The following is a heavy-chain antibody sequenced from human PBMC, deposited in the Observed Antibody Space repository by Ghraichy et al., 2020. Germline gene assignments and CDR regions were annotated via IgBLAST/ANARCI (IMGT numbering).Heavy chain of an antibody. CDR1: GGSFSGYY. V-gene: IGHV4-34*01. CDR3: ASGVLRFLEWQNDC. J-gene: IGHJ4*02. Sequence: SETLSLTCAFYGGSFSGYYWSWIRQPPGKGLEWIGEINQSGRTNSNPSLKSRVTMSVDTSKNQFSLKLSSVTAADTAVYYCASGVLRFLEWQNDCWGQGTLVTVSS. CDR2: INQSGRT. D-gene: IGHD3-3*01.